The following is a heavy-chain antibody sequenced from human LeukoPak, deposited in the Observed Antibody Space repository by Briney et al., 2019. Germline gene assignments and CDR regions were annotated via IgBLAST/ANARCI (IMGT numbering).Heavy chain of an antibody. CDR1: GGSISSGDYY. Sequence: PSQTLSLTCTVSGGSISSGDYYWSWIRQPPGKVLEWIGYIYYSGSTYYNPSLKSRVTISVDTSKNQFSLKLSSVTAADTAVYYCAQGGGIVRGVMEGDYYYGMDVWGQGTTVTVSS. CDR3: AQGGGIVRGVMEGDYYYGMDV. CDR2: IYYSGST. D-gene: IGHD3-10*01. J-gene: IGHJ6*02. V-gene: IGHV4-30-4*01.